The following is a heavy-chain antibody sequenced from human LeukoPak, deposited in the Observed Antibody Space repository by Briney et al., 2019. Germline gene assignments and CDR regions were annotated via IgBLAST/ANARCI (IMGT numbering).Heavy chain of an antibody. V-gene: IGHV4-59*01. D-gene: IGHD3-10*01. Sequence: SETLYLTCTVSGGSISSYYWSWIRQPPGKGLEWIGYIYYSGSTNYNPSLKSRVTISVDTSKNQFSLKLSSVTAADTAVYYCARDARNYYGSGSYYYYGMDVWGQGTTVTVSS. CDR2: IYYSGST. J-gene: IGHJ6*02. CDR3: ARDARNYYGSGSYYYYGMDV. CDR1: GGSISSYY.